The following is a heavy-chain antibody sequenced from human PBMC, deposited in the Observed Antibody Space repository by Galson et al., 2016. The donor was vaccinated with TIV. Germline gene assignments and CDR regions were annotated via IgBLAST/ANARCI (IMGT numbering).Heavy chain of an antibody. Sequence: SVKVSCKASGGIFSGYAINWVRQAPGQGLEWMGRIISIFRTANYAEKFQGRVTITADESTSTAFVELSSLRPDDTAVYYCARPSDSSWYFDLWGRGTPVIVSS. J-gene: IGHJ2*01. CDR3: ARPSDSSWYFDL. CDR2: IISIFRTA. D-gene: IGHD6-13*01. CDR1: GGIFSGYA. V-gene: IGHV1-69*13.